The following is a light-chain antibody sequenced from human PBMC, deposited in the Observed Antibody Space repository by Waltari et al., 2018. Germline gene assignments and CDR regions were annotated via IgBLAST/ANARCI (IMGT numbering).Light chain of an antibody. CDR3: QQYNRFSP. CDR2: DAS. CDR1: EAIKKW. V-gene: IGKV1-5*01. J-gene: IGKJ1*01. Sequence: DTQLSQFPSTLAASVGDRVTINCRAREAIKKWLAWYQQKPGKAPKVLIYDASTLQSGVPSRFSGSGSGTEFTLTIDSLQPDDFATYYCQQYNRFSPFGQGTNVEVK.